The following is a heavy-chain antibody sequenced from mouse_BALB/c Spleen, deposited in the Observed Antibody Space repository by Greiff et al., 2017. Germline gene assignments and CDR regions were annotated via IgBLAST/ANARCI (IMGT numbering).Heavy chain of an antibody. V-gene: IGHV5-6-5*01. D-gene: IGHD1-1*01. J-gene: IGHJ4*01. Sequence: EVKVVESGGGLVKPGGSLKLSCAASGFTFSSYAMSWVRQTPEKRLEWVASISSGGSTYYPDSVKGRFTISRDNARNILYLQMSSLRSEDTAMYYCARALGYYGRDYAMDYWGQGTSVTVSS. CDR2: ISSGGST. CDR1: GFTFSSYA. CDR3: ARALGYYGRDYAMDY.